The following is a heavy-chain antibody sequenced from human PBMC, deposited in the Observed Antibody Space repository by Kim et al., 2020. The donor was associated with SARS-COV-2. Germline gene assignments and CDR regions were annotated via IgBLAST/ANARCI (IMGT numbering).Heavy chain of an antibody. J-gene: IGHJ4*02. V-gene: IGHV3-21*01. Sequence: GGSLRLSCAASGFTFSSYSMNWVRQAPGKGLEWVSSISSSSSYIYYADSVKGRFTISRDNAKNSLDLQMNSLRAEDTAVYYCARVRNSPYGSGSPYYFDYWGQGTLVTVSS. CDR1: GFTFSSYS. CDR2: ISSSSSYI. D-gene: IGHD3-10*01. CDR3: ARVRNSPYGSGSPYYFDY.